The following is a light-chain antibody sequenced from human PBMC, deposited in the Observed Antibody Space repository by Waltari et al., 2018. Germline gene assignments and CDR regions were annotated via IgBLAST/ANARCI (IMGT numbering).Light chain of an antibody. CDR1: SSDVGGYNS. J-gene: IGLJ3*02. V-gene: IGLV2-14*01. CDR2: DVT. Sequence: QSALTQPASVSGSPGQSITISCTGTSSDVGGYNSVSWHQQHPGKAPKLMIYDVTKRPSGVSDRFAGAKSGNTASLTISGLQAEDEADYYCNSYTSSSTLWVFGGGTKLTVL. CDR3: NSYTSSSTLWV.